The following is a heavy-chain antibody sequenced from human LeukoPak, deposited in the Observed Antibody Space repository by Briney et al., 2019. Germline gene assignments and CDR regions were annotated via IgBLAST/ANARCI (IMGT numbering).Heavy chain of an antibody. J-gene: IGHJ4*02. D-gene: IGHD6-13*01. Sequence: NPSETLSLTCAVYGGSFSGYYWSWIRQPPGKGLEWIGEINHSRSTNYNPSLKSRVTISVDTSKNQFSLKLSSVTAADTAVYYCARTRSIAAAGKYFDYWGQGTLVTVSS. CDR2: INHSRST. V-gene: IGHV4-34*01. CDR1: GGSFSGYY. CDR3: ARTRSIAAAGKYFDY.